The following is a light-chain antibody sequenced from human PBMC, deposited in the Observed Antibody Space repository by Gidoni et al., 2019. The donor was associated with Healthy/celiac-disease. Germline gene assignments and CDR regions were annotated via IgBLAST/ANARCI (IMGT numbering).Light chain of an antibody. Sequence: DIQMTQSPSSLSASVGDRVTITCRASQSISSYLNWYQQKPGKAPKLLIYASSSLQSGVPARFSGSGSGTEFTLTISRLQPEDFATYYCQQGYSTPLTFGGGTKVEIK. CDR2: ASS. V-gene: IGKV1-39*01. CDR3: QQGYSTPLT. J-gene: IGKJ4*01. CDR1: QSISSY.